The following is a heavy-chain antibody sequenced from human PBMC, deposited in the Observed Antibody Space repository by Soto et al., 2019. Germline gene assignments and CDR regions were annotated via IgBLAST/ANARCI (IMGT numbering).Heavy chain of an antibody. CDR1: GYIFTDYY. J-gene: IGHJ4*02. CDR3: ARNRNGNGWYFSFDY. CDR2: INPNSGAT. D-gene: IGHD6-19*01. V-gene: IGHV1-2*04. Sequence: ASVKVSCKASGYIFTDYYIHWVRQAPGQGLEWMGWINPNSGATKSAQKFQGWITMNRDTSISTVYMELSRLRSDDTAVYHCARNRNGNGWYFSFDYWGQGTLVTVSS.